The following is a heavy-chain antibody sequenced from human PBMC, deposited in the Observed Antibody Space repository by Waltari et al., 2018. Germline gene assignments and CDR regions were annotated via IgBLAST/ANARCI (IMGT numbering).Heavy chain of an antibody. J-gene: IGHJ4*02. CDR2: INAGNGNT. D-gene: IGHD3-10*01. Sequence: QVQLVQSGAEVKKPGASVKVSCKASGYTFTSYAMHWVRQAPGQRLEWMGWINAGNGNTKYSQKFQGRVTITRDTSASTAYMELSSLRSEDTAVYYCARGQLWFGEQFDYWGQGTLVTVSS. CDR1: GYTFTSYA. V-gene: IGHV1-3*01. CDR3: ARGQLWFGEQFDY.